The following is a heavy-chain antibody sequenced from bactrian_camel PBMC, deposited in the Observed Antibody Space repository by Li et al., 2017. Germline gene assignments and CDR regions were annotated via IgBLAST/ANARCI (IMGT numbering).Heavy chain of an antibody. CDR1: AYTYNRNC. CDR2: ICRNDGST. J-gene: IGHJ4*01. V-gene: IGHV3-3*01. CDR3: AARRSTYYNSLCDPNVEY. D-gene: IGHD2*01. Sequence: HVQLVESGGGSVQAGGSLRLSCAASAYTYNRNCMAWFRQTPGKERETVASICRNDGSTEYADSVKGRFTISEEMDQEKQRSGKNMMFMQMDSLKPEDTAMYYCAARRSTYYNSLCDPNVEYWGQGTQVTVS.